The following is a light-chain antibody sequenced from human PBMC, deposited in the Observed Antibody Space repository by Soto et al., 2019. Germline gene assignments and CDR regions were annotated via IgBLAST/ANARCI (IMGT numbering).Light chain of an antibody. Sequence: EIVMTQSPGTLSVSPGERAILSCRASQSVSSNLAWYQQKPGQTPRLLIYGASTRATGIPARFSGSGSGTEFTLTISSLQSEDCAVYYCQQYNNWPPFTFGPGTKVDIK. CDR2: GAS. CDR1: QSVSSN. V-gene: IGKV3-15*01. CDR3: QQYNNWPPFT. J-gene: IGKJ3*01.